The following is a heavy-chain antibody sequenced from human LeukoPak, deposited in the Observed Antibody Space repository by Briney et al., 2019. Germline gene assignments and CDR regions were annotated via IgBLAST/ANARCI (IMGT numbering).Heavy chain of an antibody. D-gene: IGHD2/OR15-2a*01. CDR1: GFTFSNAW. V-gene: IGHV3-15*01. CDR2: IKSKTDGGTT. J-gene: IGHJ4*02. Sequence: GGSLRLSCAASGFTFSNAWMSWVRQAPGKGLEWVGRIKSKTDGGTTDYAAPVKGRFTISRDNSKNTLYLQMNSLRAEDTAVYYCARGENSKTYPVSGYWGQGTLVTVSS. CDR3: ARGENSKTYPVSGY.